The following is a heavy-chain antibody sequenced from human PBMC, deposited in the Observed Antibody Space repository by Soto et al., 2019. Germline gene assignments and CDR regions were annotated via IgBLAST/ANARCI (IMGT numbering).Heavy chain of an antibody. CDR3: ARHGGFGEIDPQLGYCYYGMDV. Sequence: PGESLKSAGKGSGYSFTSYWISCVRQRPGKGLEWMGRIYPRDSYTNYSPSFQGHVTISADKSISTSYLQWSSPKASDIAMYYCARHGGFGEIDPQLGYCYYGMDVWGQGPTVTVSS. J-gene: IGHJ6*02. D-gene: IGHD3-10*01. V-gene: IGHV5-10-1*01. CDR2: IYPRDSYT. CDR1: GYSFTSYW.